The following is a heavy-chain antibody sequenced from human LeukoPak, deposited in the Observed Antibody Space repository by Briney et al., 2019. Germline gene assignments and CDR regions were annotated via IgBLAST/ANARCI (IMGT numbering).Heavy chain of an antibody. V-gene: IGHV4-59*01. CDR3: ARHCSSTSCYILGAFDI. CDR2: IYYSGST. CDR1: GGSISSYY. D-gene: IGHD2-2*02. J-gene: IGHJ3*02. Sequence: ASETLSLTCTVSGGSISSYYWSWIRQPPGKGLEWIGYIYYSGSTSYNPSLKSRVTISVDTSKNLFSLKLSSVTAADTAVYYCARHCSSTSCYILGAFDIWGQGTVVTVSS.